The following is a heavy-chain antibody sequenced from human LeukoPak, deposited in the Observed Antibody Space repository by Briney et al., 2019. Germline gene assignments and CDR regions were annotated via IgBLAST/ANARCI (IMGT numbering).Heavy chain of an antibody. CDR2: ISYDGSNK. CDR1: GFTFSSYA. J-gene: IGHJ4*02. D-gene: IGHD3-22*01. V-gene: IGHV3-30-3*01. CDR3: ARDSYDSSGYYYVGFDY. Sequence: PGGSLRLSCAASGFTFSSYAMHWVRQAPGKGLEWVAVISYDGSNKYYADSVKGRFTISRDNSKNTLYLQMNSLRAEDTAVYYCARDSYDSSGYYYVGFDYWGQGTLVTVSS.